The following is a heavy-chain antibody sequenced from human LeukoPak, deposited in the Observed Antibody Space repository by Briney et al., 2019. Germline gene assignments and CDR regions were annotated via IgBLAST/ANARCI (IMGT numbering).Heavy chain of an antibody. V-gene: IGHV3-7*05. Sequence: GGSLRLSCAASGFIFSNYWMSWVRQAPGKGLEWVANIKQDGSEKHYVDSVKGRFSISRDNAKKSLYLRMNSLRAEDTALYYCARGGSTGWYSFDYWGQGTLVTVSS. CDR3: ARGGSTGWYSFDY. CDR1: GFIFSNYW. J-gene: IGHJ4*02. D-gene: IGHD6-19*01. CDR2: IKQDGSEK.